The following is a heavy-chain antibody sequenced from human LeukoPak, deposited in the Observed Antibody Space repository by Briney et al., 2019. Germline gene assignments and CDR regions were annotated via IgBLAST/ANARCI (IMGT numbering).Heavy chain of an antibody. V-gene: IGHV3-21*01. Sequence: GGSLRLSCAASGFTFSSYSMNWVRQAPGKGLEWVSSISSSSSYIYYADSVKGRFTISRDNAKSSLYLQMNSLRAEDTAVYYCASWPGMAPHDWFDPWGQGTLVTVSS. D-gene: IGHD5-24*01. CDR3: ASWPGMAPHDWFDP. CDR2: ISSSSSYI. CDR1: GFTFSSYS. J-gene: IGHJ5*02.